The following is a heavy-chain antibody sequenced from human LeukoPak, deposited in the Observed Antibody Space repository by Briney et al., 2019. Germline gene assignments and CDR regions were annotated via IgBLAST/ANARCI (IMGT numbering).Heavy chain of an antibody. J-gene: IGHJ5*02. CDR2: IYSGGST. Sequence: GGSLRLSCAASGFTVSGVYMSWVRQAPGKGVEWVSGIYSGGSTYYADSVKGRFTISRDNSKNTLYLQMNSLRAEDTAVYYCARDRYYDSSGNYYGERWFDPWGQGALVTVSS. D-gene: IGHD3-22*01. V-gene: IGHV3-53*01. CDR1: GFTVSGVY. CDR3: ARDRYYDSSGNYYGERWFDP.